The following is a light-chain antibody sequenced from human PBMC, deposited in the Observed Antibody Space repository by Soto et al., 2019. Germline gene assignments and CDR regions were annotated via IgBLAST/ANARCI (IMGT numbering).Light chain of an antibody. CDR1: QSVSNN. Sequence: EIVLTQSPATLSVFPGETATLSCGASQSVSNNLAWYHQKPGQAPRPLIYGASTRATGVPARFSGSGSGTEFTLTISSLQSEDSAIYYCQQYSSSPFTFGPRTKVSIE. J-gene: IGKJ3*01. CDR2: GAS. CDR3: QQYSSSPFT. V-gene: IGKV3-15*01.